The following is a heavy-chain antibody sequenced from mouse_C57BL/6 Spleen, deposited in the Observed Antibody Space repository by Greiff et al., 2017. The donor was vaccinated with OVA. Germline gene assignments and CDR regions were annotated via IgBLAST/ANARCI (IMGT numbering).Heavy chain of an antibody. Sequence: VQLQQPGAELVMPGASVKLSCKASGYTFTSYWMHWVKQRPGQGLAWIGEIDPSDSYPNYNQKFKGKSTLTVDKSSSTAYMQLSSLTSEDSAVYYCARRGNYAYPFDYWGQGTTLTVSS. CDR3: ARRGNYAYPFDY. CDR2: IDPSDSYP. CDR1: GYTFTSYW. J-gene: IGHJ2*01. V-gene: IGHV1-69*01. D-gene: IGHD2-1*01.